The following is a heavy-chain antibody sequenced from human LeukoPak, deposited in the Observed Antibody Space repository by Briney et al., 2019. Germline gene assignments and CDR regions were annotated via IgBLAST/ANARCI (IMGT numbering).Heavy chain of an antibody. D-gene: IGHD5-24*01. CDR2: ISSSSSYI. J-gene: IGHJ4*02. CDR3: ARDGYTKGGFDY. V-gene: IGHV3-21*01. CDR1: GFTFSSYS. Sequence: GGSLRLSCAASGFTFSSYSMNWVRQAPGKGLEWVSSISSSSSYIYYADSVKGRFTISRDNAKNSLYLQMNSLRAEDTAVYYCARDGYTKGGFDYWGQGTPVTVSS.